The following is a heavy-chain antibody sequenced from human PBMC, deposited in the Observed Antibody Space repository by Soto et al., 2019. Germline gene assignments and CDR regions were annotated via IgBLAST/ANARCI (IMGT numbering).Heavy chain of an antibody. Sequence: SETLSLTCTVSGVSVSSRNYLWDWIRQPPGKGLEWIGSGTTNYNPSLRSRAAISVDTSKNQFSLKLSSVTAADTAVYYCATYGGDTGRFDYWGQGTLVTVSS. J-gene: IGHJ4*02. V-gene: IGHV4-39*01. CDR2: SGTT. D-gene: IGHD2-21*01. CDR3: ATYGGDTGRFDY. CDR1: GVSVSSRNYL.